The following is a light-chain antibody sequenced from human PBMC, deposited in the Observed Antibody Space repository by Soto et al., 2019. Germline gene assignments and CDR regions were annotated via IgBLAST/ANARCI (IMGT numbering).Light chain of an antibody. V-gene: IGKV1-12*01. CDR1: QDISKW. CDR3: QHGKCRPLT. J-gene: IGKJ4*01. Sequence: DIQVTQSPYSVSASMGDRVTITWRASQDISKWLAWYQQKPGLAPNLVIYTASRLHGGGPSRFSGSASGTDFTLTISILQPEDVATYCCQHGKCRPLTFGRGTKLDIK. CDR2: TAS.